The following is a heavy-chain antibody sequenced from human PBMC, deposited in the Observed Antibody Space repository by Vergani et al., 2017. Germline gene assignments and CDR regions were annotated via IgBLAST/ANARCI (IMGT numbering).Heavy chain of an antibody. CDR2: ISYDGSNK. CDR3: ARDPGTPSRFDY. CDR1: GFTSSRYA. J-gene: IGHJ4*03. D-gene: IGHD6-13*01. Sequence: VQLVESVGGVVQPGRSLRLSCAASGFTSSRYAMHWVRQAPGKGLEWVAVISYDGSNKYYADSVKCRFTISRDNSKNTLYLQMNSLRAEDTAVYYCARDPGTPSRFDYWGQGTTVTVSS. V-gene: IGHV3-30-3*01.